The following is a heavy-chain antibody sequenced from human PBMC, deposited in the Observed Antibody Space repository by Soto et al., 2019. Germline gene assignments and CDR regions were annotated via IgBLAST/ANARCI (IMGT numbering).Heavy chain of an antibody. Sequence: EVQLVESGGGLVQPGGSLKLSCAASGFAFSDSAMHWVRQASGKGLEWIGRIRGKRGNDGTAYAASVKGRFTISRDDSEPTTHLQMNILNIEDTAVYCCATRRVWPAVDPLDYWGQGTMVTVSS. CDR1: GFAFSDSA. D-gene: IGHD2-2*01. J-gene: IGHJ4*02. CDR3: ATRRVWPAVDPLDY. V-gene: IGHV3-73*02. CDR2: IRGKRGNDGT.